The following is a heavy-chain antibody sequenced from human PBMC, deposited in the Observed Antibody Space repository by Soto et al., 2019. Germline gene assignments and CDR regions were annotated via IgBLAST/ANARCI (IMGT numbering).Heavy chain of an antibody. J-gene: IGHJ4*02. D-gene: IGHD6-19*01. Sequence: SETLSLTCTVSGGSISSYYWSWIRQPPAKGLEWIGYIYYSGSTNYNPSLKSRVTISVDTSKNQFSLKLSSVTAADTAVYYCAKGKEWLAFDYWGQGTLVTVSS. CDR1: GGSISSYY. V-gene: IGHV4-59*01. CDR2: IYYSGST. CDR3: AKGKEWLAFDY.